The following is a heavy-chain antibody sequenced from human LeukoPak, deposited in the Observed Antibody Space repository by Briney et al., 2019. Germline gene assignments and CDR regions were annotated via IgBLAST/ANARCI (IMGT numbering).Heavy chain of an antibody. CDR2: ISGSGGST. J-gene: IGHJ3*02. D-gene: IGHD3-10*01. Sequence: GGALRLSCAATGFTFSSDGMSWVRQAPGKGLEWVSAISGSGGSTYYADSVKGRFTISRDNSKNTLYLQMNSLRAEDTAVYYCATRLWFGDAFDIWGQGTMVTVSS. V-gene: IGHV3-23*01. CDR1: GFTFSSDG. CDR3: ATRLWFGDAFDI.